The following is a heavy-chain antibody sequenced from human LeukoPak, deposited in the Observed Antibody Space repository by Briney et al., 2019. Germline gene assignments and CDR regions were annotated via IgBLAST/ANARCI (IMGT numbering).Heavy chain of an antibody. J-gene: IGHJ4*02. Sequence: GGSLRLSCAASGFTFSNYGMHWARQAPGKGLEWVAVIWYEGSNKYYADSVKGRFTISRDNSKNTLYMQMNSLRVEDTAVYYCATAPRGGDYEDYWGQGTLVTVSS. V-gene: IGHV3-33*01. CDR2: IWYEGSNK. D-gene: IGHD4-17*01. CDR3: ATAPRGGDYEDY. CDR1: GFTFSNYG.